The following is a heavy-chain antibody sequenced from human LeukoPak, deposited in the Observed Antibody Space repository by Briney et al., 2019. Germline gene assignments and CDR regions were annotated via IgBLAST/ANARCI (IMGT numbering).Heavy chain of an antibody. CDR3: AKGLAWYFDY. Sequence: GGSLRLSCAASGFTFSSYGMSWVRQAPGKGLEWVSAISGSGGSTYYADSVKGRFTFSRDNFNNMLYLQMNSLRVEDTALYYCAKGLAWYFDYWGQGTLVTVSS. CDR1: GFTFSSYG. CDR2: ISGSGGST. D-gene: IGHD5/OR15-5a*01. J-gene: IGHJ4*02. V-gene: IGHV3-23*01.